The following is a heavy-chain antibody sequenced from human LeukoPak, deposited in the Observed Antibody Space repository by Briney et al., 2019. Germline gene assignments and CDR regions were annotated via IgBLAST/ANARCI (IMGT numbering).Heavy chain of an antibody. J-gene: IGHJ4*02. D-gene: IGHD3-22*01. CDR2: ISSSSRYI. CDR3: AKEGAMIVESPPFDY. CDR1: GFTFSNYS. Sequence: PGGSLRLSCAASGFTFSNYSMNWVRQAPGKGLEWVSSISSSSRYIYYADSVKGRFTISRDNSKNTLYLQMNSLRAEDTAVYYCAKEGAMIVESPPFDYWGQGTLVTVSS. V-gene: IGHV3-21*04.